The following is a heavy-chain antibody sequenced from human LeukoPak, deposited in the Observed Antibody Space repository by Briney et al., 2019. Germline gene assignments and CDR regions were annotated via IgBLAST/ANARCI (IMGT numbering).Heavy chain of an antibody. Sequence: PSETLSLTCTVSGYSISSGYFWGWIRQPPGKGLEWIGSIYHSGTTYYNPSLKSRVTISVDTSKNQFSLKLSSVTAADTAVYYCARAEYSGWASDYWGQGTLVTVSS. J-gene: IGHJ4*02. V-gene: IGHV4-38-2*02. CDR1: GYSISSGYF. CDR3: ARAEYSGWASDY. D-gene: IGHD6-19*01. CDR2: IYHSGTT.